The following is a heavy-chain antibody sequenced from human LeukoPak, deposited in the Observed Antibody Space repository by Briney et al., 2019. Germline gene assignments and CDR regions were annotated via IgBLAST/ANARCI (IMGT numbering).Heavy chain of an antibody. CDR2: IYPGDSDT. Sequence: GESLKISCKGSGYSFTSYWIGWVRQMPGKGLEWMGTIYPGDSDTRYSPSFQGQVTISADKSISTAYLQWSSLKASDTAMYYCARLIYGGNSGYYYMDVWGKGTTVTVSS. CDR1: GYSFTSYW. CDR3: ARLIYGGNSGYYYMDV. V-gene: IGHV5-51*01. J-gene: IGHJ6*03. D-gene: IGHD4-23*01.